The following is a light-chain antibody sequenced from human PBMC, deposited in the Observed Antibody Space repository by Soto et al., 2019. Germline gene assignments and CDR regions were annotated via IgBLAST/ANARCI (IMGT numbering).Light chain of an antibody. J-gene: IGLJ1*01. Sequence: QSALTQPASVSGSPGQSIAISCTGTSSDVGTYDYVSWYQQYPDKAPKLIIYEVTQRPSGVSNRFSGSKSGNTASLTISGLQSEDEADYYCSSHTSVNTRVFGTGTKLTVL. V-gene: IGLV2-14*01. CDR3: SSHTSVNTRV. CDR2: EVT. CDR1: SSDVGTYDY.